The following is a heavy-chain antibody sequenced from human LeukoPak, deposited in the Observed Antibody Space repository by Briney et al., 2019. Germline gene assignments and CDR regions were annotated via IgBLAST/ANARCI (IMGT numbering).Heavy chain of an antibody. J-gene: IGHJ5*02. CDR2: INHSGST. CDR1: GGSFSGYY. CDR3: ARGRIMITFGGVIVTPRFDP. Sequence: SETLSLTCAVYGGSFSGYYWSWIRQPPGKGLEWIGEINHSGSTNYNPSLKSRVTISVETSKNQFSLKLSSVTAADTAVYYCARGRIMITFGGVIVTPRFDPWGQGTLVTVSS. V-gene: IGHV4-34*01. D-gene: IGHD3-16*02.